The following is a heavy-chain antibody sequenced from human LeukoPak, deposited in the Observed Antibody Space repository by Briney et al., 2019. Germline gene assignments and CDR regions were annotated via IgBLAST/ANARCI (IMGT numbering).Heavy chain of an antibody. J-gene: IGHJ3*02. D-gene: IGHD6-19*01. CDR3: ARSHSSGGDAFDI. CDR1: GYTFTGYY. Sequence: ASVKVSCKASGYTFTGYYMHWVRQAPGQGLEWMGWINPNSGGTNYAQKFQGRVTMTRNTSISTAYMELSSLRSEDTAVYYCARSHSSGGDAFDIWGQGTMVTVSS. CDR2: INPNSGGT. V-gene: IGHV1-2*02.